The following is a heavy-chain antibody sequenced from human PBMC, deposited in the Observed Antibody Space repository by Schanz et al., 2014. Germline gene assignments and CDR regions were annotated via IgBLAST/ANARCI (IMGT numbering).Heavy chain of an antibody. Sequence: VQLVESGGGLVQPGGSLRLSCAASGITFSSHSFNWVRQAPGKGLEWISYITYNGGTIYYADSVKGRFTISRDNAKNSLYLQMNSLRPEDTAVYYCARGGFGEVSYFDYWGQGTLVTVSS. J-gene: IGHJ4*02. CDR3: ARGGFGEVSYFDY. CDR2: ITYNGGTI. V-gene: IGHV3-48*01. CDR1: GITFSSHS. D-gene: IGHD3-10*01.